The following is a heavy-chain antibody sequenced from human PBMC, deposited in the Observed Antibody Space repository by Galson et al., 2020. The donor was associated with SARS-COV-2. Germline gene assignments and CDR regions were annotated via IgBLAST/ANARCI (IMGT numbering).Heavy chain of an antibody. CDR1: GFTFSSYA. CDR3: ARDGGSWFDA. V-gene: IGHV3-30*04. Sequence: QLGESLKLSCAASGFTFSSYAMHWVRQAPGKGLEWVAVISYDGSNKYYADSVKGRFTISRDNSKNTLYLQMNSLRAEDTAVYYCARDGGSWFDAWGQGTLGTVSS. D-gene: IGHD3-16*01. CDR2: ISYDGSNK. J-gene: IGHJ5*02.